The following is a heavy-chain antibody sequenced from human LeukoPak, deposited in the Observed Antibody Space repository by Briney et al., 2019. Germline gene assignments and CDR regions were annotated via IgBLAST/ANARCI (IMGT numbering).Heavy chain of an antibody. D-gene: IGHD6-19*01. J-gene: IGHJ4*02. Sequence: SETLSLTCTVSGGSVSSGSYYWSWIRQPPGKGLEWIGYIYYSGSTNYNPSLKSRVTISVDTSKNQFSLKVSSVTAADTAVYYCARKSSGWFFDYWGQGTLVTVSS. CDR3: ARKSSGWFFDY. CDR1: GGSVSSGSYY. CDR2: IYYSGST. V-gene: IGHV4-61*01.